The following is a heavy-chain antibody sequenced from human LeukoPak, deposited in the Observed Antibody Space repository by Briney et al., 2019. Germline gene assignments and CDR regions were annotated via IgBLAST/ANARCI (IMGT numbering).Heavy chain of an antibody. V-gene: IGHV3-9*01. CDR3: AKDFRLEVVNTVTIDY. J-gene: IGHJ4*02. CDR1: GFTFDDYA. D-gene: IGHD4-17*01. Sequence: GGSLRLSCAASGFTFDDYAMHWVRQAPGKGLEWVSGISWSSGSIGYADSVKGRFTISRDNAKNSLYLQMNSLRAEDTALYYCAKDFRLEVVNTVTIDYWGQGTLVTVSS. CDR2: ISWSSGSI.